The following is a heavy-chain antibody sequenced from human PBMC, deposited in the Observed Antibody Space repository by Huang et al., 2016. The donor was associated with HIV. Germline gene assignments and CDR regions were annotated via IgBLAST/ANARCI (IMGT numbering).Heavy chain of an antibody. CDR2: IYYSRNT. CDR1: GGSISSSSYY. V-gene: IGHV4-39*01. Sequence: LQLQESGPGLVKSSETLSLICTVSGGSISSSSYYWGWIRQPPGKGPEWIGRIYYSRNTYYNPPLKSRVTISVDTSKNQFSLKVNSVTAADTAVYYCARHGRVAGHYYNNMDVWGRGTTVTVSS. J-gene: IGHJ6*02. CDR3: ARHGRVAGHYYNNMDV. D-gene: IGHD6-19*01.